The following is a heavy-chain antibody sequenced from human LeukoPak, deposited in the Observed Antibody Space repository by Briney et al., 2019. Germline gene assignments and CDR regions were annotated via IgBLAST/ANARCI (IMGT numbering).Heavy chain of an antibody. CDR1: GGSFSGYY. D-gene: IGHD3-10*01. Sequence: SETLSLTCAVYGGSFSGYYWSWIRQPPGKGLEXIGXXNHSGSTNYNPSXXSRVTISIDTSKNQFSLKLSSVTAADTAVYYCARTPYGSGSYYNSVIWFDPWGQGTLVTVSS. J-gene: IGHJ5*02. CDR2: XNHSGST. CDR3: ARTPYGSGSYYNSVIWFDP. V-gene: IGHV4-34*01.